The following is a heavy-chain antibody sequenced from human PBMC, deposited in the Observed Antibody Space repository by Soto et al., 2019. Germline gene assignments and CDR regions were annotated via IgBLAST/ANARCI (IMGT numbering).Heavy chain of an antibody. CDR3: TTPYLKRDLPGY. Sequence: EVQLVESGGGLVKPGGSLRLSCAASGFTFSNAWMNWVRQAPGKGLEWVGRIKSKTEGGTTDYAAPVKGRFTISRDDSKNTLYLQMSSLKTEDTAVYYCTTPYLKRDLPGYWGQGTLVTVSS. CDR1: GFTFSNAW. V-gene: IGHV3-15*07. J-gene: IGHJ4*02. D-gene: IGHD6-25*01. CDR2: IKSKTEGGTT.